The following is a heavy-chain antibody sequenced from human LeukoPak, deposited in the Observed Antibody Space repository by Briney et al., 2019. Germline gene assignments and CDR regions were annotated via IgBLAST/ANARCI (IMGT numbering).Heavy chain of an antibody. Sequence: SETLSLTCTVSGGSISSYYWSWIRQPPGKGLEWIGYIYYSGSTNYNPSLKSRVTISVDTSKDQFSLKLSSVTAADTAVYYCARVSRIAVAGLFDYWGQGTLVTVSS. CDR1: GGSISSYY. J-gene: IGHJ4*02. V-gene: IGHV4-59*01. D-gene: IGHD6-19*01. CDR3: ARVSRIAVAGLFDY. CDR2: IYYSGST.